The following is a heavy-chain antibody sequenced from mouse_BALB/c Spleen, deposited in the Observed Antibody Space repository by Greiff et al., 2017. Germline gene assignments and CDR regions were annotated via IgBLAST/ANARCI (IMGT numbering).Heavy chain of an antibody. J-gene: IGHJ3*01. D-gene: IGHD2-14*01. CDR3: TRSAYYRYEAWFAY. Sequence: VQVVESGAELVKPGASVKLSCKASGYTFTSYYMYWVKQRPGQGLEWIGEINPSNGGTNFNEKFKSKATLTVDKSSSTAYMQLSSLTSEDSAVYYCTRSAYYRYEAWFAYWGQGTLVTVSA. CDR2: INPSNGGT. V-gene: IGHV1S81*02. CDR1: GYTFTSYY.